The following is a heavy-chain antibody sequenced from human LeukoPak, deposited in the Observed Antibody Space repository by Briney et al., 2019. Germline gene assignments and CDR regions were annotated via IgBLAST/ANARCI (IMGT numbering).Heavy chain of an antibody. CDR3: ARGDGDGPARRAFDI. J-gene: IGHJ3*02. V-gene: IGHV1-2*02. D-gene: IGHD7-27*01. CDR1: GYTFTGYY. Sequence: GASVKVSCKASGYTFTGYYMHWVRQAPGQGLEWMGWINPTSGDTNYLQKFQGRVIMTRDTSISTAYMALSRVRPDDTAVYYCARGDGDGPARRAFDIWGQGTMVTVSS. CDR2: INPTSGDT.